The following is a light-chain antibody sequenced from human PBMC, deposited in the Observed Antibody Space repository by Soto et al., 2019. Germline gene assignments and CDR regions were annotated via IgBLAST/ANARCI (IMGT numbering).Light chain of an antibody. J-gene: IGLJ2*01. CDR2: DVS. V-gene: IGLV2-14*01. Sequence: QSALTQPASVSGSPGQSITISCTGTSSDVGGYNYVSWYQQHPGKAPKLMIYDVSNRPSGVSNRFSGSKSGNTASLTISGLQADDEADYYCSSSTSSSSHVVFGGGTKLTVL. CDR3: SSSTSSSSHVV. CDR1: SSDVGGYNY.